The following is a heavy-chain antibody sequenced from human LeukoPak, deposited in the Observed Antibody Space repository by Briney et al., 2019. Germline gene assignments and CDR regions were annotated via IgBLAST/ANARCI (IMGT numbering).Heavy chain of an antibody. D-gene: IGHD4-17*01. CDR2: IWYDGSNK. CDR3: ARGGRTTWHGMDV. CDR1: GFTFSTYG. Sequence: GGSLRLSCEASGFTFSTYGMHWVRQAPGKGLEWVAVIWYDGSNKNYADSVKGRFTNSRDNSKNTLYLQMNSLRAEDTAVYYCARGGRTTWHGMDVWGQGTTVTVSS. V-gene: IGHV3-33*01. J-gene: IGHJ6*02.